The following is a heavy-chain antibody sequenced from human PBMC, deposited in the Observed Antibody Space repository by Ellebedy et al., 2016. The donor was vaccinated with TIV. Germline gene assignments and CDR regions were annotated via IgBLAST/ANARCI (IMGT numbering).Heavy chain of an antibody. J-gene: IGHJ4*02. Sequence: MPSETLSLTCTVSGGSISSYYWTWIRQPPGKGLEYIGYIYYSGSTNYNPSLKSRVTISIDTSKNQFSLKLSSVTAADMAVYYCARYYLDSNDYERTFDYWGQGTLVTVSS. V-gene: IGHV4-59*01. CDR2: IYYSGST. CDR3: ARYYLDSNDYERTFDY. CDR1: GGSISSYY. D-gene: IGHD3-22*01.